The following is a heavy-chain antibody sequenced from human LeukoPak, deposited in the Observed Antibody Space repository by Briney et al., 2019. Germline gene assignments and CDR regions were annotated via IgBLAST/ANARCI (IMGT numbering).Heavy chain of an antibody. CDR2: IYPGDSDT. V-gene: IGHV5-51*01. CDR1: GYSFISYW. Sequence: GESLKISCKGSGYSFISYWLGWVRQMPGKGLEWMGIIYPGDSDTRYSPSFQGQVTISADKSISTGYLQWSSLKASDTAMYYCARLPYCSSATCHNNWFDSWGQGTLVTVSS. CDR3: ARLPYCSSATCHNNWFDS. D-gene: IGHD2-2*01. J-gene: IGHJ5*01.